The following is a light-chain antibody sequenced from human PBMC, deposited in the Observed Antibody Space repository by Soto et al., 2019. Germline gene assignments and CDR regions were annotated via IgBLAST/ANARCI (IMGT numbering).Light chain of an antibody. Sequence: EIVTTQSPATLSVSPGERVTLSCRASQSVSSNLAWYQQKPGQAPRLLMYGASTRATGIPARFSGSGSGTEFTLTIGSLQSEDFAVYYCQQYDNWPLTFGGGTKVDIK. CDR3: QQYDNWPLT. CDR2: GAS. V-gene: IGKV3-15*01. J-gene: IGKJ4*01. CDR1: QSVSSN.